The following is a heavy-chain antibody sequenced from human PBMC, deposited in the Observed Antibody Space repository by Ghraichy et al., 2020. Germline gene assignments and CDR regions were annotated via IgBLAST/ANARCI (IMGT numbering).Heavy chain of an antibody. CDR1: GGSISSYY. Sequence: GSLRLSCTVSGGSISSYYWSWIRQPPGKGLEWIGYIYYSGSTNYNPSLKSRVTISVDTSKNQFSLKLSSVTAADTAVYYCARTPPYIGYYFDYWCQGTLVTVSS. D-gene: IGHD3-10*01. V-gene: IGHV4-59*01. CDR3: ARTPPYIGYYFDY. J-gene: IGHJ4*02. CDR2: IYYSGST.